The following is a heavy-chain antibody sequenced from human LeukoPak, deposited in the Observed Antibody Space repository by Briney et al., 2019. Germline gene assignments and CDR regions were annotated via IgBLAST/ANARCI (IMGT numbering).Heavy chain of an antibody. D-gene: IGHD6-19*01. J-gene: IGHJ4*02. CDR3: ARGSLSSSGCDY. CDR1: GHTLTSYG. V-gene: IGHV1-18*01. Sequence: ASVNVSCKISGHTLTSYGFTWVRQAPGQGAEGMGWISAYNGNTNYAQKFRGRLTMSTDTSTSTVYMELRSLRSDDTAVYYCARGSLSSSGCDYWGQGTLVTVSS. CDR2: ISAYNGNT.